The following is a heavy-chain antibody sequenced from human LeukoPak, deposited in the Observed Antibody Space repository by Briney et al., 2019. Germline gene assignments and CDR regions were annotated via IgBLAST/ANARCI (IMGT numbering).Heavy chain of an antibody. CDR3: AKDDGGSYYIYYYYMDV. CDR2: ISGSGGNT. Sequence: GGSLRLSCAASGFTFSSYGMYWVRQAPGKGLEWVSAISGSGGNTYYADSVKGRFTISRDNSKNTLYLQMNSLRAEDTAVYYCAKDDGGSYYIYYYYMDVWGKGTTVTISS. V-gene: IGHV3-23*01. D-gene: IGHD1-26*01. CDR1: GFTFSSYG. J-gene: IGHJ6*03.